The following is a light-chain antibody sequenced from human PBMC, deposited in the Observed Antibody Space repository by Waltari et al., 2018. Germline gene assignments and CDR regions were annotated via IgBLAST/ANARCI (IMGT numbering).Light chain of an antibody. CDR3: QHYVSLPAT. CDR2: NGF. V-gene: IGKV3-20*01. J-gene: IGKJ1*01. Sequence: IVLTQSPGTLSMSAGEGVTLSCRASQSLNRALAWYQQKPGQAPRLRIYNGFNRATDIPDRFSGSGSGTEFSLTISRLEPEDFAVYYCQHYVSLPATFGQGTRVEIK. CDR1: QSLNRA.